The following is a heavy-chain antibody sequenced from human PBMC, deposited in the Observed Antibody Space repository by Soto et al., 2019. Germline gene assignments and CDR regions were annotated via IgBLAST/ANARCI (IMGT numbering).Heavy chain of an antibody. V-gene: IGHV3-23*01. CDR3: AAGSGSYYRSDY. Sequence: EVQLLESGGGLVQPGGSLRLSCAASGFTFSSYAMSWVRQAPGKGLEWVSAISGSGGSTYYADSVKGRFTISRDNSKNTLYLQMNSLRAEDTAVYYCAAGSGSYYRSDYWGQGTLVTVSS. J-gene: IGHJ4*02. CDR1: GFTFSSYA. D-gene: IGHD1-26*01. CDR2: ISGSGGST.